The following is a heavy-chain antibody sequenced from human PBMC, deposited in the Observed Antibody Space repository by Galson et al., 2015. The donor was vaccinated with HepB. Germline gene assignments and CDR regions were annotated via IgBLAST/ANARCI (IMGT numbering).Heavy chain of an antibody. CDR2: INAGGSTI. CDR1: GFIFSSYS. J-gene: IGHJ4*02. CDR3: VAIIWEQPGSD. D-gene: IGHD1/OR15-1a*01. V-gene: IGHV3-48*01. Sequence: SLRLSCAASGFIFSSYSMNWVRQAPGKGLEWISYINAGGSTIYYADSVKGRFTISRDNAKNSVYLQLNSLRAEDTAVYYCVAIIWEQPGSDWGQGTLVTVSS.